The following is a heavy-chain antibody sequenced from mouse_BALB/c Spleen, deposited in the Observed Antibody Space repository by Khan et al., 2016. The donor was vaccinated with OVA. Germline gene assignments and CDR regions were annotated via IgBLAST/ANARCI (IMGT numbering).Heavy chain of an antibody. D-gene: IGHD3-1*01. V-gene: IGHV1-63*02. Sequence: QVQLQQSGAELVRPGTSVKMSCKAAGYTFTNYWIGWVKQRPGHGLEWIGDIFPGGGYTNYNEKFKGKATLTADTSSSTAYMQLSSLTSEDSALYYCAGRGAARATWDYFDYWGQGTTLTVSS. CDR2: IFPGGGYT. CDR1: GYTFTNYW. CDR3: AGRGAARATWDYFDY. J-gene: IGHJ2*01.